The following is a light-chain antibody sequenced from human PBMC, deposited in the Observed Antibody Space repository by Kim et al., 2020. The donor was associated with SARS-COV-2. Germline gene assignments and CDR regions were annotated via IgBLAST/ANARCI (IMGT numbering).Light chain of an antibody. V-gene: IGKV1-5*01. J-gene: IGKJ5*01. CDR2: DVS. Sequence: DIQMAQSPSTVSASVGDRVTITCRASQSISSWLAWYQQKPGKAPNLLIYDVSSLESEVPSRFSGRGSGTEFTLTISSLQPDDFAIYYCQQYNSYPITFGQGTRLEIK. CDR3: QQYNSYPIT. CDR1: QSISSW.